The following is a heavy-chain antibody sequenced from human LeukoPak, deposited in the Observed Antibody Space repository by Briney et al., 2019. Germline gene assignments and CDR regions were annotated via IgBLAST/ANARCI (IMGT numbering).Heavy chain of an antibody. CDR1: GGSISSGSYY. D-gene: IGHD5-24*01. CDR3: ARERWLQFGDDAFDI. J-gene: IGHJ3*02. V-gene: IGHV4-61*02. CDR2: IYTGGST. Sequence: PSETLSLTCTVSGGSISSGSYYWSWIRQPAGKGLEWIGRIYTGGSTNYNASLKSRVTISGDTPKNQFSLRLSSVTAADTAVYYCARERWLQFGDDAFDIWGQGTRVTVSS.